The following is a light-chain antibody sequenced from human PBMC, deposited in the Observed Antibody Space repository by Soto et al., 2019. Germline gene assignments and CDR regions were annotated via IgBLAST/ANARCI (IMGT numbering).Light chain of an antibody. V-gene: IGKV3-20*01. CDR3: QHYGFSLRT. CDR1: QSVRGNY. J-gene: IGKJ3*01. Sequence: EIVLTESAGTLSLSPGERATLSCRASQSVRGNYLAWYQQKPGQAPRLLISGASTRASGIPDRFSGSGSGPDFTLTISRLEPEDLAEDYCQHYGFSLRTCGTGTKVDIK. CDR2: GAS.